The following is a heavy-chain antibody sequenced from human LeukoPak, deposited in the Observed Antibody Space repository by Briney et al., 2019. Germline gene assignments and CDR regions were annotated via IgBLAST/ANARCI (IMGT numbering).Heavy chain of an antibody. J-gene: IGHJ4*02. D-gene: IGHD1-26*01. CDR2: ISDTRKGT. CDR3: AKVLYYYNNFDY. CDR1: GFSFSGFA. Sequence: PGGSLRLSCAASGFSFSGFAMTWVRQAPGKGLEWVTSISDTRKGTYYADSVKGRFTISRDNSKNTLYLHMNSLRVEDTAEYYCAKVLYYYNNFDYWGQGTLVTVSS. V-gene: IGHV3-23*01.